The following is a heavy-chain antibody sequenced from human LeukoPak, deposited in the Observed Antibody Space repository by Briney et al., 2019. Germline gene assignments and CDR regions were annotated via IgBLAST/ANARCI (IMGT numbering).Heavy chain of an antibody. CDR2: INHSEST. D-gene: IGHD4-17*01. J-gene: IGHJ5*02. Sequence: SETLSLTCAVYGGSFSGYYWSWIRQPPGKGLEWIGEINHSESTNYNPSLKSRVTISVDKSKNQFSLKLSSVTAADTAVYYCARDPGLRGFDPWGQGTLVTVSS. V-gene: IGHV4-34*01. CDR3: ARDPGLRGFDP. CDR1: GGSFSGYY.